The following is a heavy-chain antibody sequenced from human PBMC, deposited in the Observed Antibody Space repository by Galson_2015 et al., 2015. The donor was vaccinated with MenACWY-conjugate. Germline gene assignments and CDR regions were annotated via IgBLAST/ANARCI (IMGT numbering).Heavy chain of an antibody. CDR3: ARVPGYRYGYFDW. D-gene: IGHD5-18*01. CDR2: VSSSSSTI. Sequence: SLRLSCAASGFTFSTYSMNWVRQAPGKGLEWVSYVSSSSSTIYYADSVKGRFTISRDNAKNSLYLQMNTLRDEDTAVYYCARVPGYRYGYFDWWGQGTLVTVSS. V-gene: IGHV3-48*02. J-gene: IGHJ4*02. CDR1: GFTFSTYS.